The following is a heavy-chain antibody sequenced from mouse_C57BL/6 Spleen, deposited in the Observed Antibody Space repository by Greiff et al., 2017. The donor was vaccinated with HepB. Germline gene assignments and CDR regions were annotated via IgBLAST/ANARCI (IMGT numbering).Heavy chain of an antibody. J-gene: IGHJ2*01. CDR2: INPSTGGT. V-gene: IGHV1-42*01. CDR3: ARRGYYSNYDYFDY. CDR1: GYSFTGYY. Sequence: EVQLQQSGPELVKPGASVKISCKASGYSFTGYYMNWVKQSPEKSLEWIGEINPSTGGTTYNQKFKAKATLTVDKSSSTAYMQLKSLTSEVSAVYYCARRGYYSNYDYFDYWGQGTTLTVSS. D-gene: IGHD2-5*01.